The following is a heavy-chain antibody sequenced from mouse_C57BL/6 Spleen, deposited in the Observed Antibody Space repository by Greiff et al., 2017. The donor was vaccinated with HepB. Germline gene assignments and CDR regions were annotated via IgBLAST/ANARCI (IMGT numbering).Heavy chain of an antibody. CDR3: ARPIYYDYDKRFAY. Sequence: EVMLVESGGGLVKPGGSLKLSCAASGFTFSDYGMHWVRQAPEKGLEWVAYISSGSSTIYYADTVKGRFTISRDNAKNTLFLQMTSLRSEDTAMYYCARPIYYDYDKRFAYWGQGTLVTVSA. CDR1: GFTFSDYG. V-gene: IGHV5-17*01. J-gene: IGHJ3*01. D-gene: IGHD2-4*01. CDR2: ISSGSSTI.